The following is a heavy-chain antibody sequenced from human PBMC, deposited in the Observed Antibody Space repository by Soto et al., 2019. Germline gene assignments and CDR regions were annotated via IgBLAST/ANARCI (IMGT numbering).Heavy chain of an antibody. CDR1: VFTFSSYG. J-gene: IGHJ6*02. CDR3: AKISKIFGVVLAIYGMDV. Sequence: VGSLRLSCASSVFTFSSYGMHCVRHSPGKGLEWVAVISYDGSNKYYADSVKGRFTISRDNSKNTLYLQMNSLRAEDTAVYYCAKISKIFGVVLAIYGMDVGGQGNSVTV. D-gene: IGHD3-3*01. V-gene: IGHV3-30*18. CDR2: ISYDGSNK.